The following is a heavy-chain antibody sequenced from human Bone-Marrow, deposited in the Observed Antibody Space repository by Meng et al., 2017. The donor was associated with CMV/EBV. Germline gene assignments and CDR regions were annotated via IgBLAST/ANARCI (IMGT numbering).Heavy chain of an antibody. D-gene: IGHD3-10*01. J-gene: IGHJ6*02. V-gene: IGHV1-2*02. CDR2: INPNSGGT. Sequence: ASVKVSCKTSGYTFTGYYMHWVRQAPGQGLEWMGWINPNSGGTNYAQKFQGRVTMTRDTSISTAYMELSRLRSDDTAVYYCARGLGSGIWYYGMDVWGQGTTVTVSS. CDR1: GYTFTGYY. CDR3: ARGLGSGIWYYGMDV.